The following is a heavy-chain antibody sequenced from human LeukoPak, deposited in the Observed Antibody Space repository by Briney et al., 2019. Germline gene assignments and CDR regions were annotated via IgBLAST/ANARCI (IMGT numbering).Heavy chain of an antibody. J-gene: IGHJ4*02. CDR1: GFTFSGYS. CDR3: ARLYYYDSPYFDY. V-gene: IGHV3-48*02. CDR2: ISSTSRTT. Sequence: GGSLRLSCAASGFTFSGYSMNWVRQAPGKGLEWVSFISSTSRTTYYADSVKGRFTTSRDNGKNSLYLQMNSLTDEDAAVYCCARLYYYDSPYFDYWGQGTLVTVSS. D-gene: IGHD3-22*01.